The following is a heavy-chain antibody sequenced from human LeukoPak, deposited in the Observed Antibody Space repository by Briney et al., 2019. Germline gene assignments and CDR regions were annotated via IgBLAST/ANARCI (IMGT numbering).Heavy chain of an antibody. CDR1: GVSISSSRDH. Sequence: AETLSLTCTVSGVSISSSRDHWGWLRQPPGKGRVWSGSSAYSGSTDYNPSLKTRVTMSVVTFKNQFSLKLSSVTAADTAVYYCARHIAAAGTLLPSYYFDYWGQGTLVTASS. D-gene: IGHD6-13*01. V-gene: IGHV4-39*01. CDR3: ARHIAAAGTLLPSYYFDY. J-gene: IGHJ4*02. CDR2: SAYSGST.